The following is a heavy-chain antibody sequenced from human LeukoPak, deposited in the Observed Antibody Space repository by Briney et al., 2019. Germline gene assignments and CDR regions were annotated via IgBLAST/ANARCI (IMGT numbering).Heavy chain of an antibody. J-gene: IGHJ3*02. CDR3: AKDITSWLYGAFDI. CDR1: GFTFDDYA. Sequence: GRSLRLSCAASGFTFDDYAMHWVRQAPGKGLEWVSGISWNSGSIGYADSVKGRFTISRDNAKNSLYLQMNSLRAEDTALYYCAKDITSWLYGAFDIWGQGTMATVSS. D-gene: IGHD2-2*01. V-gene: IGHV3-9*01. CDR2: ISWNSGSI.